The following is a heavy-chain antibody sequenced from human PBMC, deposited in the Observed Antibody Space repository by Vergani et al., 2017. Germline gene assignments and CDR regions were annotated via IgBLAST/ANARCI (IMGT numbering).Heavy chain of an antibody. CDR1: GFTFSSSA. CDR2: ISYDGSNK. D-gene: IGHD6-6*01. Sequence: QVQLVESGGGVVQPGRSLRLSCAASGFTFSSSAMHWVRQAPGKGLEWVAVISYDGSNKYYADSVKGRFTISRDNSKNTLYLQMNSLRAEDTAVYYCARESSIETLVGGPCFDYWGQGTLVTVSS. V-gene: IGHV3-30*04. J-gene: IGHJ4*02. CDR3: ARESSIETLVGGPCFDY.